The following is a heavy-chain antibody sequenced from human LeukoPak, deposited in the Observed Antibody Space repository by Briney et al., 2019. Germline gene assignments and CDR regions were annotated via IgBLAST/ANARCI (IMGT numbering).Heavy chain of an antibody. CDR3: ARERGYYDSSGYYDGGFDY. CDR2: ISYDGSNK. Sequence: PGGSLRLSCAASGFTFSSYAMHGVRQAPGKGLEWVAVISYDGSNKYYADSVKGRFTISRDNSKNTLYLQMNSLRAEDTAVYYCARERGYYDSSGYYDGGFDYWGQGTLVTVSS. J-gene: IGHJ4*02. V-gene: IGHV3-30*04. D-gene: IGHD3-22*01. CDR1: GFTFSSYA.